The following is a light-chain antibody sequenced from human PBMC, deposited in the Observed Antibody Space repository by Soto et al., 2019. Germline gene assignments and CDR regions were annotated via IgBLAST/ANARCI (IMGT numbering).Light chain of an antibody. Sequence: QSALAQPASVSASPGQSITISCTGTSSDVGGYHYVSWYQHRPGRVPKLIIYEVTNRASGVTNRFSASKSGNTASLTISGLLADDEADYYCTSYTSSGTLVFGGGTKLTVL. CDR2: EVT. CDR3: TSYTSSGTLV. V-gene: IGLV2-14*01. J-gene: IGLJ3*02. CDR1: SSDVGGYHY.